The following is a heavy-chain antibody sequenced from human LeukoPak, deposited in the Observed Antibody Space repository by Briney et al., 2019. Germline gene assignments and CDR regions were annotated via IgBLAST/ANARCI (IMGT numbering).Heavy chain of an antibody. CDR3: ATGITTAALLYYFDF. V-gene: IGHV3-15*01. J-gene: IGHJ4*02. CDR2: IKSKTRGGTI. D-gene: IGHD2-2*01. CDR1: GFTFSGAW. Sequence: GGSLRLSCAASGFTFSGAWMCWVRQAPGKGLEWVGRIKSKTRGGTIDYAAPVKGRFTISRDDSENMLYLQMDSLKSEDTAVYYCATGITTAALLYYFDFWGQGTPVTVSS.